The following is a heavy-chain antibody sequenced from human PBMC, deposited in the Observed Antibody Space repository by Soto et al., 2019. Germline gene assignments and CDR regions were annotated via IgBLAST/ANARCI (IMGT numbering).Heavy chain of an antibody. V-gene: IGHV4-39*01. CDR3: ARQGETTGTTRFDP. J-gene: IGHJ5*02. CDR1: GGSISSRSYY. CDR2: IYYSGST. Sequence: LSLTCTVSGGSISSRSYYWCWIRQPPGKGLEWIGSIYYSGSTYYNPSLKSRVTISVDTSKNQFSLKLSSVTAADTAVYYCARQGETTGTTRFDPWGQGTLVTVSS. D-gene: IGHD1-1*01.